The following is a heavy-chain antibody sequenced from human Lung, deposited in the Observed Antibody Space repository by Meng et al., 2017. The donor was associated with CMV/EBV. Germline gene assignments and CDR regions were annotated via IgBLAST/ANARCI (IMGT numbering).Heavy chain of an antibody. Sequence: QVQLVQSGAAVXXXXXSVQVPXKTSGYTFSDYYINWVRQAPGQGLEWMGWINPNTGGTNYAQKFQGRVTMSRDTSISTFYMYLSRLRSDDTALYYCARDRLVGATEGLDYWGQGTLVTVSS. D-gene: IGHD1-26*01. CDR2: INPNTGGT. J-gene: IGHJ4*02. V-gene: IGHV1-2*02. CDR3: ARDRLVGATEGLDY. CDR1: GYTFSDYY.